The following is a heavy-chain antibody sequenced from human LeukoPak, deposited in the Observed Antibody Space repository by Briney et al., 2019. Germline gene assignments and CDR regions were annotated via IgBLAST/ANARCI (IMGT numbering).Heavy chain of an antibody. CDR2: IIPILGIA. CDR1: GGTFSSYA. Sequence: SVKFSCKASGGTFSSYAISCVRQAPGQGLEWMGRIIPILGIANYAQKFQGRVTITADKSTSTAYMELRSLRFDDTAVYYCARRPSPPDAFDIWGQGTMVTVSS. V-gene: IGHV1-69*04. CDR3: ARRPSPPDAFDI. J-gene: IGHJ3*02.